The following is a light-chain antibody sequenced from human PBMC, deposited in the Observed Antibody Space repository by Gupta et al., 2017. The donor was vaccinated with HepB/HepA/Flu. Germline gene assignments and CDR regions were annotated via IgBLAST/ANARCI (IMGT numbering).Light chain of an antibody. CDR1: QSVSSSY. J-gene: IGKJ4*01. Sequence: EIVLTQSPGTLSLSPGERATLSCRASQSVSSSYLTWYQQKPGQAPRLLIYAASSRATGIPDRFSGSGSGTDFTLIISRLEPEDFAVYYCQQYDSSPLTFGGGTKVEIK. CDR3: QQYDSSPLT. V-gene: IGKV3-20*01. CDR2: AAS.